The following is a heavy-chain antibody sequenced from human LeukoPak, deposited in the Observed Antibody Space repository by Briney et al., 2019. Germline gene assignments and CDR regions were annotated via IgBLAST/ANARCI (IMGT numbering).Heavy chain of an antibody. J-gene: IGHJ4*02. Sequence: GGSLRLSCAASGFTFSSYAMSWVRQAPGKGLEWVSAISGSGGSTSYADSVKGRLTISRDNSKTTLYLQMNSLRAEDTAVYYCAKDLRATPPRFFDYWGQGTLVTVSS. D-gene: IGHD5-24*01. CDR1: GFTFSSYA. V-gene: IGHV3-23*01. CDR3: AKDLRATPPRFFDY. CDR2: ISGSGGST.